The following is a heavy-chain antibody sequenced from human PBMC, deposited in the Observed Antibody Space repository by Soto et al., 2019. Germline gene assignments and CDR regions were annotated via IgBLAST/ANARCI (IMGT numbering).Heavy chain of an antibody. J-gene: IGHJ6*02. V-gene: IGHV4-59*01. CDR3: TRDGDGRMTTNPYYYYGMDV. D-gene: IGHD2-21*02. Sequence: SETLSLTCTVSGGSISGYYWSWIRQPPGKGLEWIGNVYYSGGAKYNPSVKRRVSISVDTSKNQFSMNLSSVNAADTAVYYCTRDGDGRMTTNPYYYYGMDVWGPGITVTVSS. CDR1: GGSISGYY. CDR2: VYYSGGA.